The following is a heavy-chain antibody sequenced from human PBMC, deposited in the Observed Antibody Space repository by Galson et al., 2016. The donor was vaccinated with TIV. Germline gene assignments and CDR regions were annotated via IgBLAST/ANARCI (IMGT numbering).Heavy chain of an antibody. Sequence: SVKVSCKASGYTFTSTGISWVRQAPGQGREWMGWISAYSGHTNYAQKFQGRLTMTRDTSTTTAYLELGSLRSDATAVYYCAREPAGYSSGWGHDAFDIWGQGTMVTVSS. CDR2: ISAYSGHT. J-gene: IGHJ3*02. D-gene: IGHD6-19*01. V-gene: IGHV1-18*04. CDR1: GYTFTSTG. CDR3: AREPAGYSSGWGHDAFDI.